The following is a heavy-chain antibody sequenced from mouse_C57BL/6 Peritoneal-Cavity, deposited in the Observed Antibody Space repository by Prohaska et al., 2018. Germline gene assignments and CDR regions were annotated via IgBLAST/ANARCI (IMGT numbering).Heavy chain of an antibody. CDR1: GFTFSNYW. Sequence: EVKLEESGGGLVQPGGSMKLSCVASGFTFSNYWMNWVRQSPEKGLEWVAQIRLKSDNYATQYAESVKGRFTISRDDSKSSVYLQMNNLRAEDTGIYYCTDPAWFAYWGQGTLVTVSA. CDR3: TDPAWFAY. J-gene: IGHJ3*01. CDR2: IRLKSDNYAT. V-gene: IGHV6-3*01.